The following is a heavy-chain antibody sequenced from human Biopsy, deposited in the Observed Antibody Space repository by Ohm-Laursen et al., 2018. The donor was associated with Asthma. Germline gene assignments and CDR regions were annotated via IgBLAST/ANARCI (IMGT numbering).Heavy chain of an antibody. J-gene: IGHJ3*02. V-gene: IGHV1-3*01. CDR1: GYTFINYA. Sequence: SSVKVSCKASGYTFINYAIHWVRQAPGHSLEWMGWINAGNGNTKYSEKFQGRVTITRDTSASTAYMDLSSLRSEDTAVYYCARTYYDFLTGQVNDALAMWGQGTVVTVSS. D-gene: IGHD3-9*01. CDR3: ARTYYDFLTGQVNDALAM. CDR2: INAGNGNT.